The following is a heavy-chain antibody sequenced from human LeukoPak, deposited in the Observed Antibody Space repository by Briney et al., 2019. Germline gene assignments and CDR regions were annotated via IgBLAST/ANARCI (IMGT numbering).Heavy chain of an antibody. CDR1: GFTFSDFY. CDR2: ISSRGDTV. V-gene: IGHV3-11*01. CDR3: AKASMTTVTYAGYFDY. D-gene: IGHD4-17*01. J-gene: IGHJ4*02. Sequence: GGSLRLSCVASGFTFSDFYMSWIRQAPGEGLEWISYISSRGDTVDYADSVKGRFTISRGNAKISLFLQMNSLRVEDTAVYYCAKASMTTVTYAGYFDYWGQGTLVTVSS.